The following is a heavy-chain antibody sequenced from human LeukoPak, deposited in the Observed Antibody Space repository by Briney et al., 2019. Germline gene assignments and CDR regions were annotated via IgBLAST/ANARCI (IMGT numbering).Heavy chain of an antibody. CDR3: ARIRQVATTADYCYYYGMDV. CDR1: GFSLSTSGLG. CDR2: IDWYDDK. J-gene: IGHJ6*02. V-gene: IGHV2-70*01. Sequence: SGPTLVNPTQTLTLTCTFSGFSLSTSGLGVSWIRQPPGKALEWLALIDWYDDKYYSTSLKTRLAISKDTSKNQVVLTMTNMDPVDTATYYCARIRQVATTADYCYYYGMDVWGQGTTVTVSS. D-gene: IGHD5-12*01.